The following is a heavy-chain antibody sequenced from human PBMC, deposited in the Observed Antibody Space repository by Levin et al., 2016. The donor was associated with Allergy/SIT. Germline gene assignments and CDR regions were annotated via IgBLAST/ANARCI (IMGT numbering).Heavy chain of an antibody. V-gene: IGHV5-10-1*01. J-gene: IGHJ6*03. Sequence: KVSCKGSGYSFTSYWISWVRQMPGKGLEWMGRIDPSDSYTNYSPSFQGHVTISADKSISTAYLQWSSLKASDTAMYYCAGQGQGGYYYYMDVWGKGTTVTVSS. CDR3: AGQGQGGYYYYMDV. CDR2: IDPSDSYT. CDR1: GYSFTSYW. D-gene: IGHD3-16*01.